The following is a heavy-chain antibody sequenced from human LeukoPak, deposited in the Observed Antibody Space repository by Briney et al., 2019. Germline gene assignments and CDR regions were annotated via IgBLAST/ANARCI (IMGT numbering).Heavy chain of an antibody. V-gene: IGHV4-39*01. CDR2: IYYTGST. CDR1: SGSISSNNYY. Sequence: SETLSLTCTVSSGSISSNNYYWGWIRQPPGKGLEWIGSIYYTGSTFYNPSLKSRVTMSLDALKNQFTLKVTSVTATDTAVYYCARLVSYDVLTENFYKYYMDVWGKGTTGTVSS. D-gene: IGHD3-9*01. J-gene: IGHJ6*03. CDR3: ARLVSYDVLTENFYKYYMDV.